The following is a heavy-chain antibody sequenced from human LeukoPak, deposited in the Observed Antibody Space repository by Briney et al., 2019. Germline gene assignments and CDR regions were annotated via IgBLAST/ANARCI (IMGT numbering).Heavy chain of an antibody. Sequence: ASVKVSCKASGGTFSSYAISWVRQAPGQGLEWMGGIIPIFGTANYAQKFQGRVTITADESTSTAYMELSSLRSEGTAVYCCAREYSSSRNYYYGMDVWGQGTTVTVSS. V-gene: IGHV1-69*13. CDR2: IIPIFGTA. D-gene: IGHD6-13*01. J-gene: IGHJ6*02. CDR3: AREYSSSRNYYYGMDV. CDR1: GGTFSSYA.